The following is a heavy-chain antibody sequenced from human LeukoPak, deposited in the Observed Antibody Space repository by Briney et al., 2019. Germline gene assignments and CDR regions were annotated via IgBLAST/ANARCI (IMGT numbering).Heavy chain of an antibody. CDR3: ARDFHSSARDYFDY. D-gene: IGHD6-19*01. J-gene: IGHJ4*02. CDR1: GGSSSSGNYY. V-gene: IGHV4-30-4*01. Sequence: SETLSLTCTVSGGSSSSGNYYWSWIRQPPGKGLEWIGYIYYSGSTYYNPSLKSRVTMSVDTSRNQFSLKLSSVTAADTAVYYCARDFHSSARDYFDYWGQGILVTVSS. CDR2: IYYSGST.